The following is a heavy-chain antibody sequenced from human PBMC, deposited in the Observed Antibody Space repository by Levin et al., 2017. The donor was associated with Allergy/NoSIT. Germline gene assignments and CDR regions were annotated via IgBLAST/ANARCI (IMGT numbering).Heavy chain of an antibody. CDR2: IRSKANSYAT. CDR3: TRHGHQDY. V-gene: IGHV3-73*01. CDR1: GFTFSGSA. Sequence: ETLSLTCAASGFTFSGSAMHWVRQASGKGLEWVGRIRSKANSYATAYAASVKGRFTISRDDSKNTAYLQMNSLKTEDTAVYYCTRHGHQDYWGQGTLVTVSS. J-gene: IGHJ4*02.